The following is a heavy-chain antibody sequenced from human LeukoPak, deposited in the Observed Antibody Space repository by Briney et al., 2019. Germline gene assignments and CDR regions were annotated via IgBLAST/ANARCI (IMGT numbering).Heavy chain of an antibody. CDR1: GGSFSGYY. CDR3: ARGTRVAANLHTA. D-gene: IGHD2-15*01. Sequence: PSETLSLTCAVYGGSFSGYYWSWIRQPPGKGLEWIGEINHSGSTNYNPSLKSRVTISVDTSKNQFSLKLSSVTAADTAVYYCARGTRVAANLHTAWGQGTLVTVSS. J-gene: IGHJ5*02. CDR2: INHSGST. V-gene: IGHV4-34*01.